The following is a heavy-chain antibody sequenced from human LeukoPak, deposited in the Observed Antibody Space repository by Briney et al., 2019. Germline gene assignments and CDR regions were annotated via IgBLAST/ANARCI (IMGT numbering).Heavy chain of an antibody. CDR3: TTSIGKTHLAYCGGDCYQLDY. V-gene: IGHV1-69*13. Sequence: GASVKVSCKAPGYTFTSYAIHWVRQAPGQRLEWMGGIIPIFGTANYAQKFQGRVTITADESTSTAYMELSSLRSEDTAVYYCTTSIGKTHLAYCGGDCYQLDYWGQGTLVTVSS. J-gene: IGHJ4*02. CDR2: IIPIFGTA. CDR1: GYTFTSYA. D-gene: IGHD2-21*02.